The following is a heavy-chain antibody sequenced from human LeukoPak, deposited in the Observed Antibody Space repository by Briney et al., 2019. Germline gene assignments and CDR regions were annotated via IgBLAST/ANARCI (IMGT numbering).Heavy chain of an antibody. D-gene: IGHD6-6*01. J-gene: IGHJ4*02. CDR1: GFSFSIYV. CDR2: ISGGTSGT. V-gene: IGHV3-23*01. Sequence: GGSLRLSCAASGFSFSIYVMSWDRQAPGKGLEWVSTISGGTSGTHYADSVRGRFTISRDNSKNTLYLQLNSLRADDTAVYNCVKDEWYGSSSYFDFWGQGTLVTVSS. CDR3: VKDEWYGSSSYFDF.